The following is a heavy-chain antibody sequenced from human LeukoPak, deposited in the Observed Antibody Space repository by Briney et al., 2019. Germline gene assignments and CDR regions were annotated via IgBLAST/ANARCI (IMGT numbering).Heavy chain of an antibody. J-gene: IGHJ4*02. D-gene: IGHD5/OR15-5a*01. CDR3: ARGTSTQDFDY. CDR1: GDIVSSNSAA. V-gene: IGHV6-1*01. Sequence: SQTLSLTCALSGDIVSSNSAAWHWLRQSPSRGLEWLGRTYYRSKLYNDYAVSVKSRITINPDTSKNQFSLQLNSVTPEDTAVYYCARGTSTQDFDYWGQGTLVTVSS. CDR2: TYYRSKLYN.